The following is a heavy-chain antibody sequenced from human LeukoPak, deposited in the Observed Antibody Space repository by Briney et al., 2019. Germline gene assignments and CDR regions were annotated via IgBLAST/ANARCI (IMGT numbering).Heavy chain of an antibody. J-gene: IGHJ4*02. CDR2: IYTSGST. V-gene: IGHV4-4*07. D-gene: IGHD5-18*01. CDR3: ARTGIQLWSKLFDY. Sequence: PSETLSLTCTVSGGSISSYYWSWIRQPAGKGLEWIGRIYTSGSTNYNPSLKSRVTMSVDTSKNQFSLKLSSVTAADTAVYYCARTGIQLWSKLFDYWGQGTLVTVSS. CDR1: GGSISSYY.